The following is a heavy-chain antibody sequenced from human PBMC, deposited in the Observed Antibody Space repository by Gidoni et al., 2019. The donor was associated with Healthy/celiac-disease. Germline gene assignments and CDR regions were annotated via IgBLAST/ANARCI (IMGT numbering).Heavy chain of an antibody. CDR2: INHSGST. D-gene: IGHD3-9*01. CDR3: ARGQDILTGTDKPNYFDY. J-gene: IGHJ4*02. V-gene: IGHV4-34*01. Sequence: QVQLQQWGAGLLKPSETLSLTCAVYGGSFSGYYWSWIRQPPGKGLEWIGEINHSGSTNYNPSLKSRVTISVDTSKNQFSLKLSSVTAADTAVYYCARGQDILTGTDKPNYFDYWGQGTLVTVSS. CDR1: GGSFSGYY.